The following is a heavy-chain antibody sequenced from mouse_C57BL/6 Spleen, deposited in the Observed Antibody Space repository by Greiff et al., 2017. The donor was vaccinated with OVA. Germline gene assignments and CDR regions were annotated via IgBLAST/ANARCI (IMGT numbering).Heavy chain of an antibody. CDR1: GYAFSSSW. CDR3: AGWLLRDYAMDY. D-gene: IGHD2-3*01. J-gene: IGHJ4*01. Sequence: QVQLQQSGPELVKPGASVKISCKASGYAFSSSWMNWVKQRPGKGLEWIGRIYPGDGDTNYNGKFKGKATLTADKSSSTAYMQLSSLTSEDSAVYFCAGWLLRDYAMDYWGQGTSVTVSS. CDR2: IYPGDGDT. V-gene: IGHV1-82*01.